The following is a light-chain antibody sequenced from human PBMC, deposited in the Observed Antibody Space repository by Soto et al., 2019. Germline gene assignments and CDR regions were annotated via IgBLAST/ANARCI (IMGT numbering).Light chain of an antibody. CDR3: QPRGNWWP. J-gene: IGKJ1*01. CDR1: HSVSSSY. CDR2: GAS. V-gene: IGKV3D-20*02. Sequence: VFTGARGTLSLSPGERATLSCRASHSVSSSYLAWYQQKPGQAPRLLIHGASNRATGIPDRFSGSGSGTDFTLTITRLEPDDFAIYFCQPRGNWWPFGEATK.